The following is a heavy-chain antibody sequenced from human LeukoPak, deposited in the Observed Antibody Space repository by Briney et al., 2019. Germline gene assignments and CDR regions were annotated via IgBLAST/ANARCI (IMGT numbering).Heavy chain of an antibody. CDR1: GYTFTGYY. CDR3: ARVGPLEREGP. V-gene: IGHV1-2*02. D-gene: IGHD1-1*01. J-gene: IGHJ5*02. CDR2: INPNSGGT. Sequence: GASVTVSCKASGYTFTGYYMHWVRQAPGQGLEWMGWINPNSGGTNYAQKFQGRVTTTRDTSISTAYMELSRLRSDDTAGYYCARVGPLEREGPWGQGTLVTVSS.